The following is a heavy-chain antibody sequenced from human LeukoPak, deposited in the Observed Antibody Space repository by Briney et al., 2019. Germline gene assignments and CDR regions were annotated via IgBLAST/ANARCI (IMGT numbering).Heavy chain of an antibody. V-gene: IGHV4-39*07. CDR1: GGSISSSSYY. J-gene: IGHJ5*02. Sequence: SETLSLTCTVSGGSISSSSYYWGWIRQPPGKGLEWIGSIYYSGSTYYNPSLKSRVTISVDTSKNQFSLKLSSVTAADTAVYYCARVKRLYSSGWYYWFDPWGQGTLVTVSS. CDR2: IYYSGST. CDR3: ARVKRLYSSGWYYWFDP. D-gene: IGHD6-19*01.